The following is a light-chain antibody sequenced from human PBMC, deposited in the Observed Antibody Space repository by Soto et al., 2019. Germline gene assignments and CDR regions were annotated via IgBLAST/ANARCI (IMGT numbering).Light chain of an antibody. CDR1: SSDIGSYHL. J-gene: IGLJ3*02. CDR2: DVS. Sequence: QSAMTQPASVSGSPGQSITISCTGTSSDIGSYHLVSWYQQDPGKAPKLLIYDVSERPSGVSNRFSGSKSGNTASLTIAGLQVEDGGDYCCCLYAGSSAVVFGGGTKLTVL. CDR3: CLYAGSSAVV. V-gene: IGLV2-23*02.